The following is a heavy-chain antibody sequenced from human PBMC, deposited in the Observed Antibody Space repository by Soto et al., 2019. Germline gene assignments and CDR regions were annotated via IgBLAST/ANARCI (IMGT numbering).Heavy chain of an antibody. J-gene: IGHJ4*01. CDR3: PRACRSSSRAVWAN. Sequence: GVWRRFSCSPGRFSLSSYAMTWVRQAPGKEFEGVSGISASVNTIYSADLVKGRVTVSRPKYKNTWYLPMHSRRADATAVYSCPRACRSSSRAVWANWGQEALVTISS. CDR2: ISASVNTI. D-gene: IGHD3-16*01. CDR1: RFSLSSYA. V-gene: IGHV3-23*01.